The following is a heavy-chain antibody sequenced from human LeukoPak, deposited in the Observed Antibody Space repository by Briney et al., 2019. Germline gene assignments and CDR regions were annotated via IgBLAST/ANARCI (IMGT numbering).Heavy chain of an antibody. CDR3: ARVVVRDGYNYKDY. J-gene: IGHJ4*02. V-gene: IGHV1-2*02. CDR2: INSKSGGT. CDR1: GYTFTGYY. D-gene: IGHD5-24*01. Sequence: ASVKVSCKASGYTFTGYYMHWVRQAPGQGLEWMGWINSKSGGTNYAQKFQGGVTMTRDTSISTAYMELSRLRSDDTAVYYCARVVVRDGYNYKDYWGQGTLVTVSS.